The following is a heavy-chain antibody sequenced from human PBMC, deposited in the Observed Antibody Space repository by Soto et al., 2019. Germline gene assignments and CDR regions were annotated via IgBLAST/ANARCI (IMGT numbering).Heavy chain of an antibody. V-gene: IGHV5-51*01. CDR3: ARQPLNDYGDYAATDY. CDR2: IYPGDSDT. Sequence: GESLKISCKGSGYSFTSHWIGWVRQMPGKGLEWVGIIYPGDSDTRYSPSFKGRVTFSADKSISTAYLQWSSLKASDTAMYYCARQPLNDYGDYAATDYWGQGTLVTVSS. D-gene: IGHD4-17*01. CDR1: GYSFTSHW. J-gene: IGHJ4*02.